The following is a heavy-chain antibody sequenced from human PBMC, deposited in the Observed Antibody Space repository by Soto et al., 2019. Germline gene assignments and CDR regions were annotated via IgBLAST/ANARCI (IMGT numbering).Heavy chain of an antibody. Sequence: GGSLRLSCAASGFTFSIHWMHWVRQVSGKGLEWVSRINADGTSTSYADSVKGRFTISRDNAKNTLYLHVNSLRAEDTAVYYCVKVLARGVGVPRFYFDSWGQGALVTVSS. J-gene: IGHJ4*02. V-gene: IGHV3-74*01. D-gene: IGHD2-2*01. CDR2: INADGTST. CDR3: VKVLARGVGVPRFYFDS. CDR1: GFTFSIHW.